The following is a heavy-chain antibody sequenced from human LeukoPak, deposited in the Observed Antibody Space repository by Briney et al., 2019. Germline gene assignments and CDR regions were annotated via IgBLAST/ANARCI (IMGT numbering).Heavy chain of an antibody. CDR2: ITRNGGSI. V-gene: IGHV3-20*04. J-gene: IGHJ3*02. Sequence: GGSLRLSCVASGFTFHAHGMNWVRQAPGKGLEWVSGITRNGGSISYADSVKGRFAISRDNTKNSLYLQMTSLKVEDTALYYCVKDGSYIAFDIWGLGTMVTVSS. CDR3: VKDGSYIAFDI. CDR1: GFTFHAHG. D-gene: IGHD1-26*01.